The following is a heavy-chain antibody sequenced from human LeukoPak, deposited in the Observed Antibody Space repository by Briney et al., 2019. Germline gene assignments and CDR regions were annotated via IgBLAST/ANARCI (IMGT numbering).Heavy chain of an antibody. Sequence: GGSLRLSCAASGFTFSSYSMNWVRQAPGKGLEWVSSISSSSSYIYYADSVKGRFTISRDNAKNSLYLQMNSLRAEDTAVYYCARESVDYGDYGGFDYWGQGTLVTVSS. D-gene: IGHD4-17*01. V-gene: IGHV3-21*01. J-gene: IGHJ4*02. CDR2: ISSSSSYI. CDR3: ARESVDYGDYGGFDY. CDR1: GFTFSSYS.